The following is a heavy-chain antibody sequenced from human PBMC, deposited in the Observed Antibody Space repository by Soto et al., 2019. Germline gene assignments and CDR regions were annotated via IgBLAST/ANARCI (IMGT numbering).Heavy chain of an antibody. CDR1: GYTIWQYG. CDR2: IGIGSSTK. J-gene: IGHJ3*01. Sequence: GGSLRLSRAASGYTIWQYGLNWVRQAPGKGLEWVSYIGIGSSTKYYADSVKGRFTISRDNAKNSLYLQMNSLRAEDTAVYYCARDQLYYNDISGRPLNAFDVWGHGTMVTVSS. V-gene: IGHV3-48*01. CDR3: ARDQLYYNDISGRPLNAFDV. D-gene: IGHD3-22*01.